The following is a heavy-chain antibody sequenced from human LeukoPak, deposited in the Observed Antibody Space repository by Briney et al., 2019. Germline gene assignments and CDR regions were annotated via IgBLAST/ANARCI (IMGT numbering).Heavy chain of an antibody. J-gene: IGHJ4*02. V-gene: IGHV3-7*01. CDR2: IKQDGSEK. CDR3: ASQNDYGGNCFFEY. D-gene: IGHD4-23*01. CDR1: GFTFSSYW. Sequence: GGSLRLSCAASGFTFSSYWMSWVRQAQGKGREWVAKIKQDGSEKYYVDSVKGRFTISRDNAKSSLYLQMNSLRAEDTAVYYCASQNDYGGNCFFEYWGQGTLVTVSS.